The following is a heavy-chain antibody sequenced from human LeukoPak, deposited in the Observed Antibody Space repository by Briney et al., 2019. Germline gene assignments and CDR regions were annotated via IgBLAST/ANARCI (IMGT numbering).Heavy chain of an antibody. CDR2: TYHTGSA. CDR3: ARLDYGDPERLDY. D-gene: IGHD4-17*01. V-gene: IGHV4-39*07. CDR1: GGSISSSGFY. J-gene: IGHJ4*02. Sequence: SETLSLTCTVSGGSISSSGFYWGWIRQPPGKGLEWIGSTYHTGSAYYNPSLKSRVTISVDTSKNQFSLKLSSVTAADTAVYYCARLDYGDPERLDYWGQGTLVTVSS.